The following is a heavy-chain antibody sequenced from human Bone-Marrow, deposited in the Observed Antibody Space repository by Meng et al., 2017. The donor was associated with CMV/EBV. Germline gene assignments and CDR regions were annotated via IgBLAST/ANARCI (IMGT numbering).Heavy chain of an antibody. CDR2: INPSGGST. Sequence: SDYTFTSSYLHWVRPAHGHGLVWIGIINPSGGSTSYAQKFQGRVTMNRDTSTSTVYMELSSLRSEDTAVYYCARGGVGSTGVFDYWGQGTLVTVSS. V-gene: IGHV1-46*01. J-gene: IGHJ4*02. CDR1: DYTFTSSY. D-gene: IGHD1-1*01. CDR3: ARGGVGSTGVFDY.